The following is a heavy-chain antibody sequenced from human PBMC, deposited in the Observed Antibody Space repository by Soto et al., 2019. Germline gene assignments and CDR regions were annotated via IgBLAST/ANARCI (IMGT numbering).Heavy chain of an antibody. D-gene: IGHD3-3*01. CDR2: IYPGDSDT. CDR1: GYSFTNYW. V-gene: IGHV5-51*01. CDR3: ARPSRGDFWSGYRRPKYYYYGMDV. Sequence: GESLKISCKGSGYSFTNYWIGWVRQMPGKGLEWMGIIYPGDSDTTYSPSFQGQVTISADKSISTAYLQWSSLKASDTAMYYCARPSRGDFWSGYRRPKYYYYGMDVWGQGTTVTVS. J-gene: IGHJ6*02.